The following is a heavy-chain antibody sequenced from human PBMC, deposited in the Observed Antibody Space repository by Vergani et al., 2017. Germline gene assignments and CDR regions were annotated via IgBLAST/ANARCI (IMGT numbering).Heavy chain of an antibody. D-gene: IGHD3-22*01. CDR1: GGSFSGYY. V-gene: IGHV4-34*01. Sequence: QVQLQQWGAGLLKPSETLSLTCAVYGGSFSGYYWSWIRQPPGKGLAWIGEINHSGSTNYNPSLKSRVTISVDTSKNQFSLKLSSVTAADTAVYYCARRPYYYDSSGYSKYYYYGMDVWGQ. CDR2: INHSGST. J-gene: IGHJ6*02. CDR3: ARRPYYYDSSGYSKYYYYGMDV.